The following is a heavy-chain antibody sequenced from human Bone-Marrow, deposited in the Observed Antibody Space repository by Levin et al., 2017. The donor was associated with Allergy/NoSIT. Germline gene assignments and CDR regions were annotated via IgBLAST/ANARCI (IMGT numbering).Heavy chain of an antibody. V-gene: IGHV1-18*01. CDR1: GFTFTTYG. CDR2: VSAYSGIT. CDR3: ARGHFPYYYYGMDV. J-gene: IGHJ6*02. Sequence: ASVKVSCKASGFTFTTYGLTWVRQAPGRGLEWMGWVSAYSGITNYALNLQDRVTMTTDTATNTAYMELSSLRSDDTAIYYCARGHFPYYYYGMDVWGQGTTVVVSS.